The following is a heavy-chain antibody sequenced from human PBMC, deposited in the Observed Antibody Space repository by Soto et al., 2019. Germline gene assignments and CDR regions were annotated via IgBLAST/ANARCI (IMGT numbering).Heavy chain of an antibody. CDR3: ARHIAVAGMGFFDI. Sequence: EVQLLESGGGLVQPGGSLRLSCAASGFTFSSYAMSWVRQAPGEGLEWVSAISGSGGSTYYADYVKGRFTISRDNSKNTLYLQMNSLRAEDTAVYYCARHIAVAGMGFFDIWGQGTMVTVSS. V-gene: IGHV3-23*01. J-gene: IGHJ3*02. CDR1: GFTFSSYA. CDR2: ISGSGGST. D-gene: IGHD6-19*01.